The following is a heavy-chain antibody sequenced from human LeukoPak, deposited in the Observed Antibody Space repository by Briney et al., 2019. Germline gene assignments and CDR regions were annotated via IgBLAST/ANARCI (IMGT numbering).Heavy chain of an antibody. CDR2: ISGGSGST. J-gene: IGHJ6*02. Sequence: GGSLRLSCEASGFTFSNYGMSWVRQAPGKGLEWVSSISGGSGSTYYADSVKGRFTISRDNSKNTLYLQMNSLRAEDTAVYYCARDKKGSYYYYGMDVWGQGTTVTVSS. CDR3: ARDKKGSYYYYGMDV. D-gene: IGHD6-6*01. CDR1: GFTFSNYG. V-gene: IGHV3-23*01.